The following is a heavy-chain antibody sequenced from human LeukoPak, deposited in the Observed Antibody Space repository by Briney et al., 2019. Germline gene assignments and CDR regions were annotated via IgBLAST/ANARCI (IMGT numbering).Heavy chain of an antibody. D-gene: IGHD3-10*01. CDR1: GFTFSTYS. Sequence: GGSLSLSCAASGFTFSTYSMNWVRQAPGKGLEWVSFISSSSSYIYYADSVKGRFTISRDNAKNSLYLHMNSLRAEDTAVYYCASVRRGGLGAWGDSLDYWGQGTLVTVSS. CDR2: ISSSSSYI. J-gene: IGHJ4*02. CDR3: ASVRRGGLGAWGDSLDY. V-gene: IGHV3-21*01.